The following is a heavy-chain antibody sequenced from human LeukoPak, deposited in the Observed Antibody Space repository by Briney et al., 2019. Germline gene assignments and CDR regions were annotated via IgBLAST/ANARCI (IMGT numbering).Heavy chain of an antibody. J-gene: IGHJ6*03. D-gene: IGHD5-18*01. CDR1: GASISGSNYY. CDR2: IHYSGST. CDR3: ARDLSDTAMGGGYYYMDV. V-gene: IGHV4-39*07. Sequence: SETLSLTCTVSGASISGSNYYWGWIRQPPGKGLEWIGCIHYSGSTYYNPSLKSRVTISVDTSENQFSLKFSSVTAADAAVYYCARDLSDTAMGGGYYYMDVWGKGTTVTVSS.